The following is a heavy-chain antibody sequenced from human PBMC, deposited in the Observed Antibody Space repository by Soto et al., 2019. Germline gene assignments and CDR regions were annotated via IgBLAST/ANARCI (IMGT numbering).Heavy chain of an antibody. J-gene: IGHJ4*02. D-gene: IGHD2-15*01. CDR1: GFYFSDYS. V-gene: IGHV3-23*03. Sequence: PGGSLILSCAASGFYFSDYSMNWVRQAPGRGLEWVAFIDLSGTTRDYRESVKGRFTISKDKSMNTVYLQMNSLRVEDAAVYYCTKDRVPDGIYSFDYWGQGALVTVSS. CDR2: IDLSGTTR. CDR3: TKDRVPDGIYSFDY.